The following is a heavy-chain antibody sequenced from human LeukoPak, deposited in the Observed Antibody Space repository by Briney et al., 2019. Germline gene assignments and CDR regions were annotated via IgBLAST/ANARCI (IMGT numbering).Heavy chain of an antibody. V-gene: IGHV3-20*04. Sequence: GGSLRLSCAASGFTFDDYGMYWVRQAPGKGLERVSGINWNGGSTGYADSVKGRFTISRDNAKNSLYLQMNSLRAEDTALYYCASTIFGGFDPWGQGTLVTVSS. J-gene: IGHJ5*02. CDR1: GFTFDDYG. D-gene: IGHD3-3*01. CDR3: ASTIFGGFDP. CDR2: INWNGGST.